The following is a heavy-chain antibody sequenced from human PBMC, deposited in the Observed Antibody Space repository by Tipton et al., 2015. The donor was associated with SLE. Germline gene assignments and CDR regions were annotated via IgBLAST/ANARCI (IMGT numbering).Heavy chain of an antibody. CDR1: GFTFDDYA. D-gene: IGHD6-13*01. CDR2: ISWNSGSI. CDR3: AKAIGHIAAAAPDY. Sequence: SLRLSCEASGFTFDDYAVHWVRQAPGKGLEWVSGISWNSGSIGYADSVKGRFTISRDNSKNSLYLQMNSLRAEDTALYYCAKAIGHIAAAAPDYWGQGTLVTVSS. J-gene: IGHJ4*02. V-gene: IGHV3-9*01.